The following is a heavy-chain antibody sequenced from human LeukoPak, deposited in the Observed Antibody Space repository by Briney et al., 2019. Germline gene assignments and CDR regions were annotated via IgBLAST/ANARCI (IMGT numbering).Heavy chain of an antibody. Sequence: GGSLRLSCAASGFNLRSYEMNWVRQAPGKGLEWVSFISSSGTTPYYADSVKGRFTISRDNAKNSLYLQMNSLRAEDTAVYYCAKEKISGYPNYFDYWGQGTLVTVSS. J-gene: IGHJ4*02. D-gene: IGHD3-22*01. V-gene: IGHV3-48*03. CDR2: ISSSGTTP. CDR1: GFNLRSYE. CDR3: AKEKISGYPNYFDY.